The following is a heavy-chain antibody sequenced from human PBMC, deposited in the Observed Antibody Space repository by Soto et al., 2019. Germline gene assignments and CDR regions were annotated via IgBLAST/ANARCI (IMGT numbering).Heavy chain of an antibody. Sequence: PSETLSLTCTVSGGSISTNSYYGGWIRQPPGKGLEWIGCAHSTGSTNYNPSLKSRVTIYVDTSKNQFSLKLTSVTAADTAVYYCESGSTVNTGDFWGQGTLVTVSS. D-gene: IGHD4-17*01. CDR2: AHSTGST. CDR3: ESGSTVNTGDF. CDR1: GGSISTNSYY. J-gene: IGHJ4*02. V-gene: IGHV4-39*01.